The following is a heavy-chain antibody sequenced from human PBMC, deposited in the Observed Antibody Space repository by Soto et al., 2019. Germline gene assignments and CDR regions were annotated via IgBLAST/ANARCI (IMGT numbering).Heavy chain of an antibody. Sequence: PGGSLRLSCAASGFTFSTYAMTWVRQAPGKGLEWVSAISTSGGSTYYAESVRGRFTISRVNSKNTLYLQINSLRAEDTAVYYCARDQYSSGWYAHCWGQGTLVTVSS. V-gene: IGHV3-23*01. J-gene: IGHJ4*02. CDR1: GFTFSTYA. CDR3: ARDQYSSGWYAHC. CDR2: ISTSGGST. D-gene: IGHD6-19*01.